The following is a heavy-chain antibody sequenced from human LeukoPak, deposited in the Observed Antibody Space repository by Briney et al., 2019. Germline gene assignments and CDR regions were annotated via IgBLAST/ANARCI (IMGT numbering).Heavy chain of an antibody. D-gene: IGHD6-19*01. Sequence: PSQTMSLTCTVSGGSISSGGYYWSWIRQHPGKGLEWIGYIYYSGSTYYNPSLKSRVTISVDKSKNQFSLKLSSVTAADTAVYYCARDLGQWLVRLGYWGQGTLVTVSS. V-gene: IGHV4-31*03. CDR1: GGSISSGGYY. J-gene: IGHJ4*02. CDR2: IYYSGST. CDR3: ARDLGQWLVRLGY.